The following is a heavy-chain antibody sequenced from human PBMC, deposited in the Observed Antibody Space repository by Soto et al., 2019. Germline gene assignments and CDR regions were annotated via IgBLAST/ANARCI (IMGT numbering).Heavy chain of an antibody. Sequence: EVQLLESGGGLVQPGGSLRLSCAASGFTFSTYAMSWVRQAPGKGLAWVSSITASGGGTYYGDSVKGRFTISRDNSNKSVNVQMNTLRAEDTAVYYCAGGGTSANYAFDIWGQGTLVTVSS. J-gene: IGHJ3*02. CDR2: ITASGGGT. CDR3: AGGGTSANYAFDI. CDR1: GFTFSTYA. D-gene: IGHD2-8*02. V-gene: IGHV3-23*01.